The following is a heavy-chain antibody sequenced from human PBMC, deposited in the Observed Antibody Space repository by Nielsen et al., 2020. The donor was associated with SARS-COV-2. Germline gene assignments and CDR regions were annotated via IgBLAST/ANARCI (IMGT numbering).Heavy chain of an antibody. CDR1: GFTFRTYW. V-gene: IGHV3-7*01. CDR2: IKQDGSEI. J-gene: IGHJ4*02. CDR3: ARDPYYGGNSLDY. D-gene: IGHD4-23*01. Sequence: GESLKISCAASGFTFRTYWMSWVRQAPGKGLEWVANIKQDGSEIYYVGSVKGRFTISRDNAKNSLFLQMNSLRAEDTAVYYCARDPYYGGNSLDYWGQGTLVTVSS.